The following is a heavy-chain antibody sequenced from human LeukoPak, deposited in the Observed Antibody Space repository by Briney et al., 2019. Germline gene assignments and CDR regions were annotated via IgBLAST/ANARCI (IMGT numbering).Heavy chain of an antibody. J-gene: IGHJ4*02. CDR3: AREPDYYDSSGYSFDY. D-gene: IGHD3-22*01. CDR2: IYPGDSDT. V-gene: IGHV5-51*01. Sequence: GESLKISCKGSGYSFTSYWIGWVRQMPGKGLEWMGIIYPGDSDTRYSPSFQGQVTISADKSISTAYLQWSSLKASDTAMYYCAREPDYYDSSGYSFDYWGQGTLVTVPS. CDR1: GYSFTSYW.